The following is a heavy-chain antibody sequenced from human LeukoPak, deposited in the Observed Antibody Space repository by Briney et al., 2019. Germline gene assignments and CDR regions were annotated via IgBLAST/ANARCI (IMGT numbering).Heavy chain of an antibody. CDR2: INPNTGGT. CDR1: GYTFTGYY. Sequence: ASVKVSCKASGYTFTGYYIHWVRQAPGQGLEWMGRINPNTGGTDYAQKFQGRVTMTRDTSITTAYMEQSRLTSDDTAIYYCARVPPSITAAGNWLGPWGQGALVTVYS. CDR3: ARVPPSITAAGNWLGP. V-gene: IGHV1-2*06. D-gene: IGHD6-13*01. J-gene: IGHJ5*02.